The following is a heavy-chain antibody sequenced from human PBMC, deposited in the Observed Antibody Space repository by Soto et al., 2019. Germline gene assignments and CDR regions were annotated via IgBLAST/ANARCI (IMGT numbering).Heavy chain of an antibody. CDR2: IWFDGSAE. Sequence: QVQLVESGGGVVQPGRSLRLSCAASGFTFSSYGMHWVRQAPGKGLEWVAVIWFDGSAEDYADSVKGRFTTSRDNSKNTLYLQMNSLRAEDTAVYYCARDVYSGYDFDYWGQGTLVTVSS. J-gene: IGHJ4*02. D-gene: IGHD5-12*01. V-gene: IGHV3-33*01. CDR1: GFTFSSYG. CDR3: ARDVYSGYDFDY.